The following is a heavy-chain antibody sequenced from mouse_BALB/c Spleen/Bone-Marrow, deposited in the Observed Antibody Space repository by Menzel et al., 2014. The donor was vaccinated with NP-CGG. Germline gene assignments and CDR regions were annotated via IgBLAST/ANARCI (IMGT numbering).Heavy chain of an antibody. V-gene: IGHV4-1*02. CDR1: GFDFXRYW. CDR2: INPDSSTI. Sequence: EVQRVESGGGLVQPGGSLKLSCAASGFDFXRYWMSWVRQAPGKGLEWIGEINPDSSTINYTPSLKDKFIISRDNAKNTLYLQMSKVRFEDTALYYCARLSYYGRFAYWGQGTLVTVSA. D-gene: IGHD1-1*01. CDR3: ARLSYYGRFAY. J-gene: IGHJ3*01.